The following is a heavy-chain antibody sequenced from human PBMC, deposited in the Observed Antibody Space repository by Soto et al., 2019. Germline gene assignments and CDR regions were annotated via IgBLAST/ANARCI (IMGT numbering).Heavy chain of an antibody. CDR2: IYYSGST. V-gene: IGHV4-39*01. CDR3: ARSWSTPSCYTERAFDI. J-gene: IGHJ3*02. CDR1: GGSISRNTYY. D-gene: IGHD2-2*02. Sequence: QLQLQESGPGLVQPTETLSLSCTVSGGSISRNTYYWGWIRQLPGKGLEWIGSIYYSGSTYYNPSLKTRATIFVDTSKDQFSLKLSSVTAADTAVYFCARSWSTPSCYTERAFDIWGQGTMVTVSS.